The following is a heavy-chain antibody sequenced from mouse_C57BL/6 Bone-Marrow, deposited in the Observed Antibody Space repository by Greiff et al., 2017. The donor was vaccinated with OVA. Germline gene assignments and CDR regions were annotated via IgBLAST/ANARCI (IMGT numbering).Heavy chain of an antibody. D-gene: IGHD1-1*01. CDR3: TTPLYGSSYVNY. CDR2: IDPENGDT. V-gene: IGHV14-4*01. Sequence: EVQLQQSGAELVRPGASVKLSCTASGFNIKDDYMHWVKQRPEQGLEWIGWIDPENGDTEYASKFQGKATITADTSSNTAYLQLSSLTSEDTAVYYCTTPLYGSSYVNYWGQGTTLTVSS. J-gene: IGHJ2*01. CDR1: GFNIKDDY.